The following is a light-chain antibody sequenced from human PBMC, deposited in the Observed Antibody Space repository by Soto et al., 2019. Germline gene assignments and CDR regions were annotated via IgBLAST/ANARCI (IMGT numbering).Light chain of an antibody. V-gene: IGKV3-20*01. CDR1: QSISSSY. CDR2: GAS. J-gene: IGKJ5*01. CDR3: QQYGSSPIT. Sequence: EIVLTQSPGTLSLSPGERATLSCRASQSISSSYLAWYQQKPGQAPRLLIFGASIRATGIPDRFSGSGSGTDFTLTISRLEPEDFAVYYCQQYGSSPITFGQGTRLEIK.